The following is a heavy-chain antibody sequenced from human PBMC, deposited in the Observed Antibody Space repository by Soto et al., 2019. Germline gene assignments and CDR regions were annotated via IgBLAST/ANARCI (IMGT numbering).Heavy chain of an antibody. D-gene: IGHD6-13*01. J-gene: IGHJ6*02. V-gene: IGHV3-23*01. Sequence: EVQLLESGGGLVQSGGSLRVSCAASGFTSSHYAMSWVRQAPGKGREWVSSIIGSGVRTYYADSVQGRFTISRDNSKNMLYLQTDSLRAEDTAIYYCAKELMLAAGSWLTSDQPYYGMDVWGQGTPVTVSS. CDR1: GFTSSHYA. CDR3: AKELMLAAGSWLTSDQPYYGMDV. CDR2: IIGSGVRT.